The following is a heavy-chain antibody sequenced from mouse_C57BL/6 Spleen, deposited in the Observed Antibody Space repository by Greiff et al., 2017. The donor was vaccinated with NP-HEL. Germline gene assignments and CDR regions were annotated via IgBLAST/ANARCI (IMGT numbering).Heavy chain of an antibody. CDR2: IHPNSGST. V-gene: IGHV1-64*01. CDR1: GYTFTSYW. CDR3: ARGSYDYYFDY. Sequence: QVQLQQPGAELVKPGASVKLSCKASGYTFTSYWMHWVKQRPGQGLEWIGMIHPNSGSTNYNEKFKSKATLTVDKSSSTAYMQLSSLTSEDAAVYYCARGSYDYYFDYWGQGTTLTVSS. J-gene: IGHJ2*01. D-gene: IGHD2-4*01.